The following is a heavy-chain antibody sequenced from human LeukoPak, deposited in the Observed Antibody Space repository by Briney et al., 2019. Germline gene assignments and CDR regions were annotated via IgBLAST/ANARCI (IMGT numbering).Heavy chain of an antibody. CDR2: IYYSGST. D-gene: IGHD6-13*01. Sequence: SETLSLTCTVSGGSISSSSYYWGWIRQPPGKGLEWIGYIYYSGSTNYNPSLKSRVTISVDTSKNQFSLKLSSVTAADTAVYYCARVVSGYSSSWFLDYWGQGTLVTVSS. CDR1: GGSISSSSYY. V-gene: IGHV4-61*05. J-gene: IGHJ4*02. CDR3: ARVVSGYSSSWFLDY.